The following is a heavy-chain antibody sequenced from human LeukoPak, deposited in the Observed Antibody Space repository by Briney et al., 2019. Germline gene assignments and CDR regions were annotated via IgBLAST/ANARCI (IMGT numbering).Heavy chain of an antibody. CDR3: AKDIVGAAYFDY. V-gene: IGHV3-23*01. J-gene: IGHJ4*02. CDR2: ISGSGGST. Sequence: GGSLRLSCAASAFAFSNYAMNWVRQAPGKGLEWVSAISGSGGSTYYADSVKGRFTISRDNSKNTLYLQMNSLRAEDTAVYYCAKDIVGAAYFDYWGQGTLVTVSS. CDR1: AFAFSNYA. D-gene: IGHD1-26*01.